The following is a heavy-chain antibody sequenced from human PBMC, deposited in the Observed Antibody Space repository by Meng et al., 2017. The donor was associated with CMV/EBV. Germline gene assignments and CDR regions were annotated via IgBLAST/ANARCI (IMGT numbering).Heavy chain of an antibody. D-gene: IGHD5-18*01. CDR3: GGGYSYGFSY. V-gene: IGHV2-5*02. CDR2: IYWDDDK. CDR1: GFSLSTSGVG. Sequence: QITLTESGSTLVKPTXTLTLTFTFSGFSLSTSGVGVGWIRRPPGKALEWLALIYWDDDKRYSPSLKSRLTITKDTSKNQVVLTMTNMDPVDTATYYCGGGYSYGFSYWGQGTLVTVSS. J-gene: IGHJ4*02.